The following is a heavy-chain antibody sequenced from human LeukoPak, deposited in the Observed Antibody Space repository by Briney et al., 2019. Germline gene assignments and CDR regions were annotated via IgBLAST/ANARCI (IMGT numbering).Heavy chain of an antibody. CDR1: GFTFSSYG. D-gene: IGHD2-15*01. Sequence: AGGSLRLSCAASGFTFSSYGMSWVRQAPGKGLEWVSAISSSSGMIYYADSVKGRFTISRDNAKNSLYLQMNSLRAEDTAVYYCARASWGSAVVLAATASDFWGQGTLVTVSS. V-gene: IGHV3-21*01. CDR3: ARASWGSAVVLAATASDF. CDR2: ISSSSGMI. J-gene: IGHJ4*02.